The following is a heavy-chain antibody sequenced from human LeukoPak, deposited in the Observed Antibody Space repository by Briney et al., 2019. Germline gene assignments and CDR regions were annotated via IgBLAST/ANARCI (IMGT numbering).Heavy chain of an antibody. Sequence: GGSLRLSCAASGFTLSSYWMQWVRQAPGKGLVWVSRIDGDGSSTNYADSVKVRFTIPRDNAKNTLYLQMNSLRAEDTAVYYCARGYSGYLYYWGQGTLVTVSS. CDR2: IDGDGSST. V-gene: IGHV3-74*01. D-gene: IGHD5-12*01. CDR3: ARGYSGYLYY. CDR1: GFTLSSYW. J-gene: IGHJ4*02.